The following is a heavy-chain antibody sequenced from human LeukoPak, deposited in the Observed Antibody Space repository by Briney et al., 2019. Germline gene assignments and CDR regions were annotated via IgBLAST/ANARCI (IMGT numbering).Heavy chain of an antibody. J-gene: IGHJ4*02. CDR1: GVSFSTYG. V-gene: IGHV3-33*05. Sequence: GGSLRLSCAAAGVSFSTYGMHWVRQAPGKGLEWVAFISNDGSEKYYAGSVRDRFTITRDDSKNTLYLQMNSLRAEDTAVYYCARVGVTMMGDYWGQGTLVTVSS. CDR2: ISNDGSEK. D-gene: IGHD3-22*01. CDR3: ARVGVTMMGDY.